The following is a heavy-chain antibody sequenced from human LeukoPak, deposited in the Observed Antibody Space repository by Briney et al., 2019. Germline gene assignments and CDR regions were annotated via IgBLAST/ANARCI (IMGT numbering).Heavy chain of an antibody. CDR3: ARGGGRDFWSGYEVDY. CDR1: GFTFSSHS. V-gene: IGHV3-48*04. Sequence: GGSLRLSCAASGFTFSSHSMNWVRQAPGKGLEWVSYISSSSTIYYADSVKGRLTISRDNAKNSLYLQMNSLRAEDTAVYYCARGGGRDFWSGYEVDYWGQGTLVTVSS. CDR2: ISSSSTI. J-gene: IGHJ4*02. D-gene: IGHD3-3*01.